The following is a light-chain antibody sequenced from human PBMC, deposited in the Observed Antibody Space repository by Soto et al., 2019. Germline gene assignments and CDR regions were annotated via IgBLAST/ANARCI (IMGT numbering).Light chain of an antibody. CDR3: QSFDSSLSGSGVV. Sequence: QTVVTQPPSVSGAPGQRVTIYCTGSSSNIGAGYDVHWYQQLPGTAPKLLIYGDSNRPSGVPDRFSGSKSGTSASLAITGLQPEDEADYYCQSFDSSLSGSGVVFGGGTKVTVL. J-gene: IGLJ2*01. CDR1: SSNIGAGYD. V-gene: IGLV1-40*01. CDR2: GDS.